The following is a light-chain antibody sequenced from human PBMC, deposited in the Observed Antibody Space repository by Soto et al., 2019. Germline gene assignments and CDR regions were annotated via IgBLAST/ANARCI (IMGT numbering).Light chain of an antibody. CDR3: HQYGSAPYT. CDR1: QRVSSTY. Sequence: EIVLTQSPGTLSLSPGERATLSCRASQRVSSTYLAWYQQKPGQAPRLLIYGASSRATGITDRFSGSGSGTDFTLTISRLEPEDFAVYYCHQYGSAPYTFGQGNKLEIK. CDR2: GAS. J-gene: IGKJ2*01. V-gene: IGKV3-20*01.